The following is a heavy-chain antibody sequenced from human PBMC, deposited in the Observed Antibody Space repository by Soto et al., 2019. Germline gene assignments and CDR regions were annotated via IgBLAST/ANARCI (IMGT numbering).Heavy chain of an antibody. Sequence: GGSLRLSCAASGFTFSNYSMNWVRQAPGKGLEWVSSISSSSSYIYYADSVKGRFTIPRDNAKNSLYLQMNSLRAEDTAVYYCARDEVLRFLEWSLLSGIDVWGQGTTVTVSS. J-gene: IGHJ6*02. CDR2: ISSSSSYI. D-gene: IGHD3-3*01. V-gene: IGHV3-21*01. CDR1: GFTFSNYS. CDR3: ARDEVLRFLEWSLLSGIDV.